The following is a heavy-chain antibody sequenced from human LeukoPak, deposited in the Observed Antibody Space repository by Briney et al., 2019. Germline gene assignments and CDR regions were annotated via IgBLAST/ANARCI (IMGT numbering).Heavy chain of an antibody. J-gene: IGHJ4*02. Sequence: PSETLSLTCTVSGGSISSYYWSWIRQPPGKGLEWIGYIDYSGSTNYNPSLKSRVTILIDTSKNQFSLKLSSVTAADTAVYYCARDREYCSTTSCYVTFDYWGQGTLVTVSS. CDR1: GGSISSYY. V-gene: IGHV4-59*01. CDR3: ARDREYCSTTSCYVTFDY. CDR2: IDYSGST. D-gene: IGHD2-2*01.